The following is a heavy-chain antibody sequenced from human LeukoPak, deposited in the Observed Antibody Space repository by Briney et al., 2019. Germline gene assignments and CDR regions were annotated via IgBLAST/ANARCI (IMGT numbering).Heavy chain of an antibody. Sequence: GASVKVSCKASGYTFTGYYMHWVRQAPGQGLGWMGWINPNSGGTNYAQKFQGRVTMTRDTSISTAYMELSRLRSDDTAVYYCARGRYYYDSSAYYFDYWGQGTLVTVSS. CDR3: ARGRYYYDSSAYYFDY. D-gene: IGHD3-22*01. V-gene: IGHV1-2*02. J-gene: IGHJ4*02. CDR1: GYTFTGYY. CDR2: INPNSGGT.